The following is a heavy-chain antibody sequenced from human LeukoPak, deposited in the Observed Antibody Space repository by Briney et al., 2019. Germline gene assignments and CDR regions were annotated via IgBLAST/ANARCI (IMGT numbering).Heavy chain of an antibody. CDR1: GGSISSSSYY. D-gene: IGHD2-21*01. CDR2: IYYSGST. V-gene: IGHV4-39*01. Sequence: KPSETLSLTCTVSGGSISSSSYYWGWIRQPPGKGLEWLGTIYYSGSTHYNPSLKSRVTISVDTSKNQFSLKLSSVTAADTAVYYCARRSGGLWWHQGIDAFDIWGQGTMVTVSS. J-gene: IGHJ3*02. CDR3: ARRSGGLWWHQGIDAFDI.